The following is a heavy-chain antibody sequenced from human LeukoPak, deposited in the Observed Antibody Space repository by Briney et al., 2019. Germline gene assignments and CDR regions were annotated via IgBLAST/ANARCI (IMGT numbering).Heavy chain of an antibody. V-gene: IGHV4-34*01. J-gene: IGHJ4*02. CDR1: GGSFSGYY. CDR3: AREGYYDSSGYYYSTRARPFDY. D-gene: IGHD3-22*01. Sequence: SETLSLTCAVYGGSFSGYYWSWIRQPPGKGLEWIGEINHSGSTNYNPSLKSRVTISVDTSKNQFSLKLSSVTAADTAVYYCAREGYYDSSGYYYSTRARPFDYWGQGTLVTVSS. CDR2: INHSGST.